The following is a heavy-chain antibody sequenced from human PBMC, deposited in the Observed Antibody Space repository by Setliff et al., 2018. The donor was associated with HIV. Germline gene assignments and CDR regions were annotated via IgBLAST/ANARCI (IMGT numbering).Heavy chain of an antibody. Sequence: GGSLRLSCAASGFTFSTYWMSWVRQAPGKGLEWVANIKEDGSEKYYVDSVKGRFTISRDNAKNSLYLQMNSLRAEDTAVYYCARPQGAYSGYDHFDYWGQGTLVTVSS. D-gene: IGHD5-12*01. CDR1: GFTFSTYW. CDR3: ARPQGAYSGYDHFDY. CDR2: IKEDGSEK. V-gene: IGHV3-7*01. J-gene: IGHJ4*02.